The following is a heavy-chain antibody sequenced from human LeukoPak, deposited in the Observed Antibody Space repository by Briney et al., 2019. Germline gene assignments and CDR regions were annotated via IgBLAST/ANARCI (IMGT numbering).Heavy chain of an antibody. J-gene: IGHJ4*02. CDR1: GFTFSSYA. CDR2: ISGSGGST. D-gene: IGHD3-22*01. V-gene: IGHV3-23*01. Sequence: PGGSLRLSCAASGFTFSSYAMSWVRQAPGKGLEWVSAISGSGGSTYYADSVKGRFTISRDNSKNTLYLQMNSLRAGDTAVYYCAREVPYYYDSSGYYIGDWGQGTLVTVSS. CDR3: AREVPYYYDSSGYYIGD.